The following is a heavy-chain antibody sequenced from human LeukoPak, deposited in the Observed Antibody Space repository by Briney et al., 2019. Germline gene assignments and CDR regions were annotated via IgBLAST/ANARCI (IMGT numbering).Heavy chain of an antibody. CDR2: ITGDGGST. J-gene: IGHJ4*02. CDR1: GFTFDDYA. D-gene: IGHD3-22*01. V-gene: IGHV3-43*02. CDR3: AKGYYYDSSGYYYLDY. Sequence: GGSLRLSCAASGFTFDDYAMHWVRQAPRKGLEWVSFITGDGGSTYYADSVKGRFTISRDNSKNSLHLQMNGLRTQDTALYYCAKGYYYDSSGYYYLDYWGQGTLVTVSS.